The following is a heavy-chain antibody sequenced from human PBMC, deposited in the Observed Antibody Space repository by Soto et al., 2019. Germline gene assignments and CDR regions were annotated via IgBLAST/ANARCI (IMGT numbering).Heavy chain of an antibody. CDR3: ARDRVTIFGVVKILDY. CDR1: GYTFTGYG. Sequence: VQLVQSGVEVKKPGASVKVSCKASGYTFTGYGISWVRQAPGQGLEWMGWISANNGNPNYAQNVQDRVTLTTYTSTSTAYMELRNLRSDDTAIYYCARDRVTIFGVVKILDYWGQGTLVSVSS. J-gene: IGHJ4*02. CDR2: ISANNGNP. V-gene: IGHV1-18*01. D-gene: IGHD3-3*01.